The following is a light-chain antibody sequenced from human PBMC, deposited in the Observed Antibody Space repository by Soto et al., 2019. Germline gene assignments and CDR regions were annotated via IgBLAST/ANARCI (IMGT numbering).Light chain of an antibody. V-gene: IGKV1-39*01. Sequence: DIQVTQSPSSLSASVGDRVTITCRTSQTLMNYLNWYQQKPGKAPKLLIYAASNLQSGVPSRFSGSGSGTDFTLTISNLQPEDFATYYCQQSYSASVTFGQGTEVVIK. CDR2: AAS. CDR3: QQSYSASVT. J-gene: IGKJ1*01. CDR1: QTLMNY.